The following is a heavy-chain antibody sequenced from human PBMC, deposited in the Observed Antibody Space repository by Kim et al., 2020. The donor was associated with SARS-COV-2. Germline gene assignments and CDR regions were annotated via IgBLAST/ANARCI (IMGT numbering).Heavy chain of an antibody. D-gene: IGHD3-10*01. CDR3: ARQLAVHYRFVTGVEWFDP. Sequence: GESLQISCKGSGYSFTSYWIGWVRQMPGKGLEWMGIIYPGDSDTRYSPSFQGQVTISADKSISTAYLQWSSLKASDTAMYYCARQLAVHYRFVTGVEWFDPWGQGTLVTVSS. CDR1: GYSFTSYW. J-gene: IGHJ5*02. CDR2: IYPGDSDT. V-gene: IGHV5-51*01.